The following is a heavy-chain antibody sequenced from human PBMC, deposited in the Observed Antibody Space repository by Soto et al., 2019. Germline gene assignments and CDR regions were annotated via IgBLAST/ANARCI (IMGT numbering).Heavy chain of an antibody. CDR3: ARGNPVYCYLPDTYYYYYGMDV. CDR2: ISYDGSNK. Sequence: GESLKISCAASGFTFSSYAMHWVRQAPGKGLEWVAVISYDGSNKYYADSVKGRFTISRDNSKNTLYLQMNSRRADDTAVYYCARGNPVYCYLPDTYYYYYGMDVWGQGTTVTVSS. V-gene: IGHV3-30-3*01. CDR1: GFTFSSYA. J-gene: IGHJ6*02. D-gene: IGHD5-18*01.